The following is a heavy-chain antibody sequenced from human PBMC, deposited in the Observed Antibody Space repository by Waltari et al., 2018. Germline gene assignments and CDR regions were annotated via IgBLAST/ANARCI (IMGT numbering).Heavy chain of an antibody. Sequence: EVQLAESGGGLVQPGGSLRISCAASGFTVSNNYMSWVRQAPGKGLEWVLLSYSGGYTQYADSVKGRFTISRDNSKNTLYLQMNSLRVEDTAVYYCARNPRYDSPDWGQGTLVTVSS. D-gene: IGHD3-22*01. CDR1: GFTVSNNY. CDR2: SYSGGYT. CDR3: ARNPRYDSPD. J-gene: IGHJ4*02. V-gene: IGHV3-66*02.